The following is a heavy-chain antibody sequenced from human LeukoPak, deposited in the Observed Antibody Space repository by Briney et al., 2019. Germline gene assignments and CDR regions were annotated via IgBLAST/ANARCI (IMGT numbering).Heavy chain of an antibody. Sequence: GRSLRLSCAASGFTFSSYAMHWVRQAPGKGLEWVAVISYDGSNKYYADSVKGRFTISRDNSKNTLYLQMNSLRAEDTAVYYCASLYYYDSSGYYQRKKGFDYWGQGTLVTVSS. D-gene: IGHD3-22*01. J-gene: IGHJ4*02. CDR1: GFTFSSYA. CDR2: ISYDGSNK. V-gene: IGHV3-30*04. CDR3: ASLYYYDSSGYYQRKKGFDY.